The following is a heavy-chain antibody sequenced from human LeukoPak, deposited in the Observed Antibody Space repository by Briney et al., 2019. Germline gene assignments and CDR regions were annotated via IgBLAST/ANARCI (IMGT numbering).Heavy chain of an antibody. V-gene: IGHV4-59*01. CDR1: GGPISSFY. CDR3: ARDYKYSSGWYGVDYYYGMDV. Sequence: SETLSLTCTVSGGPISSFYWSWIRQPPGKGLEWIGYIYYSGSTNYNPSLKSRVTISVDTSKNQFSLKLSSVTAADTAVYYCARDYKYSSGWYGVDYYYGMDVWGQGTTVTVSS. D-gene: IGHD6-19*01. CDR2: IYYSGST. J-gene: IGHJ6*02.